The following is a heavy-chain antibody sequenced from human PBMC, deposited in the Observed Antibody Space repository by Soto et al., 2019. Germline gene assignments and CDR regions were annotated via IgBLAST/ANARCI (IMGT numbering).Heavy chain of an antibody. CDR1: GCTFSSYA. V-gene: IGHV1-69*06. J-gene: IGHJ4*02. D-gene: IGHD2-21*02. Sequence: SVKVSCKASGCTFSSYAISWVRQAPGQVLEWMGGIIPIFGTANYAQKFQGRVTITADKSTSTAYMELSSLRSEDTAVYYCARGDGGYFFDYWGQGTLVTVSS. CDR3: ARGDGGYFFDY. CDR2: IIPIFGTA.